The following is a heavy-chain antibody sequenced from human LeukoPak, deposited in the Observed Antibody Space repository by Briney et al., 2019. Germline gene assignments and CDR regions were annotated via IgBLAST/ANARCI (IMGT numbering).Heavy chain of an antibody. CDR2: IIPIFVTA. CDR3: ARDCSSTSCYEY. J-gene: IGHJ4*02. V-gene: IGHV1-69*13. CDR1: GGTFSSYA. Sequence: GASVKDSCKASGGTFSSYAISWVRHAPGQGLEWMGGIIPIFVTANYAQKFQGRVTITADESTSTAYMELSSLRSEDTAVYYCARDCSSTSCYEYWGQGTLVTVSS. D-gene: IGHD2-2*01.